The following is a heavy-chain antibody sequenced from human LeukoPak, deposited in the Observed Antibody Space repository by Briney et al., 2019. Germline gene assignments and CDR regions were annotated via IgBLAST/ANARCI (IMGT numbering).Heavy chain of an antibody. D-gene: IGHD3-3*01. V-gene: IGHV3-23*01. CDR1: GFTVSSNY. Sequence: GGSLRLSCAASGFTVSSNYMSWVRQAPGKGLEWVSGISGSGGNTYYADSVKGRFTISRDNSKNALYLQLNSLRAEDTAVYYCAKVFFAERLTTIFDCWGQGTLVTVST. CDR3: AKVFFAERLTTIFDC. CDR2: ISGSGGNT. J-gene: IGHJ4*02.